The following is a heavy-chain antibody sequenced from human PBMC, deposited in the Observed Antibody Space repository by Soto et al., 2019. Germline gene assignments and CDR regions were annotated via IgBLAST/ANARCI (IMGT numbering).Heavy chain of an antibody. CDR3: ARDLWGSGSPPGGY. D-gene: IGHD3-10*01. V-gene: IGHV4-59*11. J-gene: IGHJ4*02. CDR1: GGSISSHY. Sequence: QVQLQESGPGLVKPSETLSLTCTVSGGSISSHYWSWLRQPPGKGLEWIGYIYYSGTTNYNPSLKSRVTMSVDTSKKQFSLKLSSVTAADTAVYYCARDLWGSGSPPGGYWGQGTLVTVSS. CDR2: IYYSGTT.